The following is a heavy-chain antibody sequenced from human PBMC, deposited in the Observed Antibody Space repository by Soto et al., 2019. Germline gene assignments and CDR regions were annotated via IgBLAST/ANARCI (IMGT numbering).Heavy chain of an antibody. CDR1: GYTFTGYY. CDR2: INPNSGGT. V-gene: IGHV1-2*04. CDR3: ARGLYCTNGVCPNRFDP. D-gene: IGHD2-8*01. J-gene: IGHJ5*02. Sequence: QVQLVQSGAEVKKPGASVKVSCKASGYTFTGYYMHWVRQAPGQGLEWMGWINPNSGGTNYAQKFQGWVTMTRDTSISTAYMELSRLRSDDTAVYYCARGLYCTNGVCPNRFDPWGQGTLVTVSS.